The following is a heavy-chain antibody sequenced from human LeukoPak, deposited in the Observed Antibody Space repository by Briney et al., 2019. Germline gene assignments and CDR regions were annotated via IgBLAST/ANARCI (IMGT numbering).Heavy chain of an antibody. V-gene: IGHV1-69*13. CDR3: ARSRTGIAVALASYFDY. Sequence: EASVKVSCKASGGTFSSYAISWVRQAPGQGLEWMGGIIPIFGTANYAQKFQGRVTITADESTSTAYMELSSLRSEDTAVYYCARSRTGIAVALASYFDYWGQGTLATVSS. CDR2: IIPIFGTA. D-gene: IGHD6-19*01. CDR1: GGTFSSYA. J-gene: IGHJ4*02.